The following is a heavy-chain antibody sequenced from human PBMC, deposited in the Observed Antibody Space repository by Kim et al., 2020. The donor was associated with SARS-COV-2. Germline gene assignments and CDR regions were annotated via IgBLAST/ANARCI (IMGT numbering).Heavy chain of an antibody. CDR3: ARKANCGGDCYHRFPYYFDY. J-gene: IGHJ4*02. Sequence: RFTISRDNSKNTLYLQMNSLRAEDTAVYYCARKANCGGDCYHRFPYYFDYWGQGTLVTVSS. V-gene: IGHV3-23*01. D-gene: IGHD2-21*02.